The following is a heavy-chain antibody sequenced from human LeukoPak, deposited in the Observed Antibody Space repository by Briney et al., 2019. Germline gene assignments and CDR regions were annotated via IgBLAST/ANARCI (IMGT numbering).Heavy chain of an antibody. CDR1: GFTFSSYG. Sequence: GGSLRLSCAASGFTFSSYGMHWVRQAPGKGLEWVALIWYDGSNKYYADSVKGRFTISRDNSKNTLYLQMNSLRAEDTAVYYCARESSSSLDPWGQGTLVTVSS. CDR2: IWYDGSNK. CDR3: ARESSSSLDP. D-gene: IGHD2-2*01. J-gene: IGHJ5*02. V-gene: IGHV3-33*01.